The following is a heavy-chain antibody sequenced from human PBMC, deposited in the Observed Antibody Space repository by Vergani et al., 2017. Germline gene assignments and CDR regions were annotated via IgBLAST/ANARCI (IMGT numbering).Heavy chain of an antibody. V-gene: IGHV4-34*01. CDR2: INHSGST. D-gene: IGHD3-3*01. Sequence: QVQLQQWGAGLLKPSETLSLTCAVYGGSFSGYYWSWIRQPPGKGLEWIGEINHSGSTNYNPSLKSRVTISVDTSKNQFSLKLSSVTAADTAVYYCARRSFGVGHSWFDPWGQGTLVTVSS. CDR1: GGSFSGYY. J-gene: IGHJ5*02. CDR3: ARRSFGVGHSWFDP.